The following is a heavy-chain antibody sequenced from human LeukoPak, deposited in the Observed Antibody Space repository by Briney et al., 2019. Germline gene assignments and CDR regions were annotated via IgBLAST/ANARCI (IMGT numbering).Heavy chain of an antibody. V-gene: IGHV3-15*01. J-gene: IGHJ4*02. CDR3: TTDLGTYYHGSQRLIPIDY. CDR1: GFTFTKAW. CDR2: IKSKTDGETT. D-gene: IGHD3-10*01. Sequence: GGSLRLSCVDSGFTFTKAWMSWVRQAPGKGLEWIGRIKSKTDGETTNYAEPVRGRFTISRDDSKSAVYLQMNSLKIEDTAVYYCTTDLGTYYHGSQRLIPIDYWGQGTLVTVSS.